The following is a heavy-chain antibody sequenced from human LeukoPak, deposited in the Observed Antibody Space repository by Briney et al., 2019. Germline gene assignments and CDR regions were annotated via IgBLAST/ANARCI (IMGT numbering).Heavy chain of an antibody. CDR3: AKDRGGAYYESSVDI. Sequence: GGSLRLSCAAPGFMFHDYAIHWVRQAPGKGLEWVAVISYDGNNKYYADSVKGRFTISRDNSKNTLYLQMNSLRAEDTAVYYCAKDRGGAYYESSVDIWGQGTMVTVSS. CDR1: GFMFHDYA. V-gene: IGHV3-30*18. J-gene: IGHJ3*02. CDR2: ISYDGNNK. D-gene: IGHD3-22*01.